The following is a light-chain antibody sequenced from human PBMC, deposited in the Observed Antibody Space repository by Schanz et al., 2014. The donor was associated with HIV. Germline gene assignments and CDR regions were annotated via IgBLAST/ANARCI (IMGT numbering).Light chain of an antibody. J-gene: IGLJ2*01. CDR3: QTWGTGIVV. Sequence: QIVLTQSPSASASLGASVKLTCTLSSGHSSYAIAWHQQQPEKGPRYLMNLNSDGSHRKGDGIPDRFSGSSSGAERYLTXXXXXSEDEADYYCQTWGTGIVVFGGGTXL. CDR2: LNSDGSH. V-gene: IGLV4-69*01. CDR1: SGHSSYA.